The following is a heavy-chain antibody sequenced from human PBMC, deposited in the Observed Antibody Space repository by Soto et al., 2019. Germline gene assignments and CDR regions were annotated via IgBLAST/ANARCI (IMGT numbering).Heavy chain of an antibody. D-gene: IGHD3-22*01. J-gene: IGHJ3*02. CDR2: ISGSGGST. V-gene: IGHV3-23*01. CDR1: GFNFSSHG. CDR3: AKIRITMIVNDAFDI. Sequence: PGGSLRLSCAASGFNFSSHGLHWVRQAPGKGLEWVAVISGSGGSTYYADSVKGRFTISRDSSKNTLYLQMNSLRAEDTAVYYCAKIRITMIVNDAFDIWGQGTMVTVS.